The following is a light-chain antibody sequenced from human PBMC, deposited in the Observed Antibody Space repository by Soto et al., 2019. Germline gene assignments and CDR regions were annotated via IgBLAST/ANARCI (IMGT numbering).Light chain of an antibody. CDR2: AAS. V-gene: IGKV1-27*01. CDR3: QKYNSPPLT. Sequence: DIQMTQSPSSLSASLGDRVTITCRASKGIGVYLAWFQQRPGSVPSLLIYAASTLRSGVPSRFSGSGSGTDFTLTISSLQTEDVATYYCQKYNSPPLTFVGGTKVEIK. CDR1: KGIGVY. J-gene: IGKJ4*01.